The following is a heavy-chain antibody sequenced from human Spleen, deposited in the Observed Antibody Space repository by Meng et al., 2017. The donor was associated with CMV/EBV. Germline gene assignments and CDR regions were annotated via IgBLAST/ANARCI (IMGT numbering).Heavy chain of an antibody. Sequence: GESLKISCAASGFTFSNYEMNWVRQAPGKGLEWISYIGKSGHTIYYADSVKGRFTLSRDNSKNMMYLQMNSLRAEDTAVYYCATRPGPYGGRFENWGQGTLVTVSS. CDR2: IGKSGHTI. CDR1: GFTFSNYE. J-gene: IGHJ4*02. D-gene: IGHD4-23*01. V-gene: IGHV3-48*03. CDR3: ATRPGPYGGRFEN.